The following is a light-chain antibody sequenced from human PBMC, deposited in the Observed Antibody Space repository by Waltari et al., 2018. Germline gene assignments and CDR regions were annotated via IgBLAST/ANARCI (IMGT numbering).Light chain of an antibody. J-gene: IGKJ1*01. CDR1: QSVLYSSNNKNY. V-gene: IGKV4-1*01. Sequence: DIVMTQSPDSLAVSLGERATINCKSSQSVLYSSNNKNYLGWYTQKPGQPPKLLIYWASTRESGVPDRFSGSGSGTDFTLTISSLQAEDVAVYYCQQYANTPRTFGQGTTVEIK. CDR3: QQYANTPRT. CDR2: WAS.